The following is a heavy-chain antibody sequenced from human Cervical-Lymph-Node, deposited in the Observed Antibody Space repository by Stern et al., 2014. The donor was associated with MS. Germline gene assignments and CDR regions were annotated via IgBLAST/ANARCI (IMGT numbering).Heavy chain of an antibody. CDR3: ARGGTTSAANYYYYGLDV. Sequence: QMQLVQSGPEVKKPGASVKVSCKASGYTFTNYGLSWLRQAPGQGLEWMGWISAYNGNTYYTQNLQDRVTMTTETSTNTAYMELRSLRSDDTAAYFCARGGTTSAANYYYYGLDVWGQGTTVTVSS. D-gene: IGHD3-16*01. CDR1: GYTFTNYG. J-gene: IGHJ6*02. V-gene: IGHV1-18*01. CDR2: ISAYNGNT.